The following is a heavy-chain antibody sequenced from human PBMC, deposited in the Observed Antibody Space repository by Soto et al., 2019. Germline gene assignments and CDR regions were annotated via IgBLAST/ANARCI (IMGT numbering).Heavy chain of an antibody. CDR1: GGSISSYY. Sequence: TLSLTCTVSGGSISSYYLSWIRQPPGKGLEWIGYIYYSGSTNYNPSLKSRVTISVDTSKNQFSLKLSSVTAADTAVYYCARGVDSGFDYWGQGTLVTVSS. CDR2: IYYSGST. D-gene: IGHD1-26*01. V-gene: IGHV4-59*01. CDR3: ARGVDSGFDY. J-gene: IGHJ4*02.